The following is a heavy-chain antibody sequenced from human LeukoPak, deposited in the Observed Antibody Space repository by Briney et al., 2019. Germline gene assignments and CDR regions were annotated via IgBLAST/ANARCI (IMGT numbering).Heavy chain of an antibody. J-gene: IGHJ4*02. V-gene: IGHV3-23*01. CDR3: ARTPVLRYFDWGFGH. CDR1: GFTFSSYA. CDR2: ISDSGGST. Sequence: PGGSLRLSCAASGFTFSSYAMSWVRQAPGKGLEWVSTISDSGGSTYYADSLKGRFTISRDNSKNTLYLQMNSLRAEDTAVYYCARTPVLRYFDWGFGHWGQGTLVTVSS. D-gene: IGHD3-9*01.